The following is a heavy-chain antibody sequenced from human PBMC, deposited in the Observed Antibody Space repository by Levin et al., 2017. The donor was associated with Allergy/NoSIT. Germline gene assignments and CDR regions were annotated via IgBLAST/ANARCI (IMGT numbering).Heavy chain of an antibody. D-gene: IGHD2-8*02. CDR2: IYQTGNT. CDR1: GDSISNGGYS. J-gene: IGHJ5*02. Sequence: SQTLSLTCAVSGDSISNGGYSWSWIRQTPGKGLEFLGYIYQTGNTFYNPSLKSRLAMSVDRSHNQFSLKLTSVTAADTAVYFCARSSPVLVVAGWFDPWGQGILVSVSS. CDR3: ARSSPVLVVAGWFDP. V-gene: IGHV4-30-2*01.